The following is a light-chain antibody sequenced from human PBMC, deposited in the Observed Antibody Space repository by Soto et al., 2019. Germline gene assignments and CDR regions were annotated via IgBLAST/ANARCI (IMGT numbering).Light chain of an antibody. CDR1: QSVSSSY. V-gene: IGKV3-20*01. CDR2: GAS. Sequence: ESVLTPSPGTLSLSPGERATLSCRASQSVSSSYLAWYQQKPGQAPRLLIYGASSRATGIPDRFSGSGSGTDFTLTISRLEPEYFSVYYCQQYGSSPYTFGQGTKLEIK. CDR3: QQYGSSPYT. J-gene: IGKJ2*01.